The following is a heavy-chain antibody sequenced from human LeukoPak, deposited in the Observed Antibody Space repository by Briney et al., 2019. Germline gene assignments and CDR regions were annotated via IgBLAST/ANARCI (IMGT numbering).Heavy chain of an antibody. J-gene: IGHJ4*02. CDR2: ISSDGSNT. CDR1: GFTFSKYY. Sequence: GGSLRLSCAVSGFTFSKYYMHWVRQAPGKGLVWVSRISSDGSNTNYADSVKGRFTISRDSAKNTLYLQMNSLRGEDTAVYYCLRVPYWGQGALVTVSS. V-gene: IGHV3-74*01. CDR3: LRVPY.